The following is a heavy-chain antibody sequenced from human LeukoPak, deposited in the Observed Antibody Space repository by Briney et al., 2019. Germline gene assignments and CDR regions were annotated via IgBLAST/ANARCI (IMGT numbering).Heavy chain of an antibody. Sequence: GGSLRLSCAASGFAFSRYWMHWVRQAPGKGLVWVSRINSDGRSTNYADSVKGRFSISRDNAENTLYLQMNSLRVEDTAVYYCVRGADTGYSSDSWGQGTLVTVSS. V-gene: IGHV3-74*01. J-gene: IGHJ4*02. D-gene: IGHD3-9*01. CDR2: INSDGRST. CDR3: VRGADTGYSSDS. CDR1: GFAFSRYW.